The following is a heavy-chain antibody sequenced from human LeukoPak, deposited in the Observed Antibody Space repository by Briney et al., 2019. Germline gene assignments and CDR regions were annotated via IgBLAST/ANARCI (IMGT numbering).Heavy chain of an antibody. CDR3: ARGDSGSSEIYYYYYMDV. Sequence: SQTLSLTCTVSGGSISSGSYYWSWIRQPAGKGLEWIGRIYTSGSTNYNPSLKSRVTISVDTSKNQFSLKLSSVTAADTAVYYCARGDSGSSEIYYYYYMDVWGKGTTVTVSS. D-gene: IGHD1-26*01. CDR2: IYTSGST. J-gene: IGHJ6*03. V-gene: IGHV4-61*02. CDR1: GGSISSGSYY.